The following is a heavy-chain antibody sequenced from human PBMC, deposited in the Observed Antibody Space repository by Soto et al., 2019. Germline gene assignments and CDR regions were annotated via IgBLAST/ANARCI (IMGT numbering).Heavy chain of an antibody. CDR1: GFTFSSYS. D-gene: IGHD2-2*01. CDR2: ISSSSSYI. Sequence: PGGSLRLSCVASGFTFSSYSMNWVRQAPGKGLVWFSFISSSSSYIYYADSVKGRFTISRDNAKNSLYLQMNSLRAEDTAVYYCATRGLLGEGYCSSTSCPNWGQGTLVTVSS. CDR3: ATRGLLGEGYCSSTSCPN. J-gene: IGHJ4*02. V-gene: IGHV3-21*01.